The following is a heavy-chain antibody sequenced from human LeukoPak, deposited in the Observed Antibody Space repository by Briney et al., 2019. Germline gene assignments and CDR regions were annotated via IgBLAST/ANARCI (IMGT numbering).Heavy chain of an antibody. V-gene: IGHV4-4*02. D-gene: IGHD3-10*01. Sequence: SETLSLTCAVSGGSVSSSNWWSWVRQPPGKGLEWIGEIYHSGSTNYNPSLKSRVTISEDKSKNQFSLKLSSVTAADTAVYYCARDYGSGSYSNWFDPWGQGTLVTVSS. J-gene: IGHJ5*02. CDR2: IYHSGST. CDR1: GGSVSSSNW. CDR3: ARDYGSGSYSNWFDP.